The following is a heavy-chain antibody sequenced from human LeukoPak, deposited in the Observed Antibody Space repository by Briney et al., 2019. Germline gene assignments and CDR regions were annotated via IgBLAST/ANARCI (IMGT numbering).Heavy chain of an antibody. Sequence: ASVKVSCKASGGTFISYAISWVRQAPGQGLEWMGWISAYNGNTNYAQKLQGRVTMTTDTSTSTAYMELRSLRSDDTTVYYCARDLDSSSPTYYYYYGMDVWGQGTTVTVSS. D-gene: IGHD6-6*01. V-gene: IGHV1-18*01. CDR2: ISAYNGNT. CDR3: ARDLDSSSPTYYYYYGMDV. J-gene: IGHJ6*02. CDR1: GGTFISYA.